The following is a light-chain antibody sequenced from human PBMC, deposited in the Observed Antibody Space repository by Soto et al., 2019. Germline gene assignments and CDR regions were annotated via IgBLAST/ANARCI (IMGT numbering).Light chain of an antibody. CDR1: QDIHVF. J-gene: IGKJ1*01. CDR3: QQSYSTPPRT. Sequence: SPSFLSASEGDRVTITCRASQDIHVFLAWYQHKPGKAPRLLIDSASTLQSGVPSRFSGSGSGTDFTLTISSLQPEDFATYYCQQSYSTPPRTFGQGSIV. CDR2: SAS. V-gene: IGKV1-39*01.